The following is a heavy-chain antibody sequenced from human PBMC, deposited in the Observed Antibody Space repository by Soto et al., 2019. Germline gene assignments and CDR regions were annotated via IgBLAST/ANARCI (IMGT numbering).Heavy chain of an antibody. Sequence: GASVKVSCKASGGTFSSYAISWVRQAPGQGLGWMGGIIPIFGTANYAQKFQGRVTITADESTSTAYMELSSLRSEDTAVYYCARAAQHYYDSSGYYARPGLHFDYWGQGTLVTVSS. CDR2: IIPIFGTA. V-gene: IGHV1-69*13. CDR1: GGTFSSYA. J-gene: IGHJ4*02. D-gene: IGHD3-22*01. CDR3: ARAAQHYYDSSGYYARPGLHFDY.